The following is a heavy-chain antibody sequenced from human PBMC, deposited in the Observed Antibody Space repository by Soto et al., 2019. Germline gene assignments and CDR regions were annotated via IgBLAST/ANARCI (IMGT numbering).Heavy chain of an antibody. CDR1: GGSISSSSYY. CDR2: IYYSGST. J-gene: IGHJ5*02. V-gene: IGHV4-39*01. D-gene: IGHD1-1*01. CDR3: ARHENDAKHPNWFDP. Sequence: QLQLQESGPGLVKPSETLSLTCTVSGGSISSSSYYWGWIRQPPGKGLEWIGSIYYSGSTYYNPSLKSRVTISVDTSKNQFSLKLSSVTAADTAVYYCARHENDAKHPNWFDPWGQGTLVTVSS.